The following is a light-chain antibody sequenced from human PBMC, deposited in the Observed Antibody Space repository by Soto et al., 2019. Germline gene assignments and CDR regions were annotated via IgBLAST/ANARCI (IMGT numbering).Light chain of an antibody. CDR2: GNK. J-gene: IGLJ3*02. V-gene: IGLV1-40*01. CDR3: QSYDSSLNAVV. CDR1: SSNIGAGYD. Sequence: QLVLTQPPSVSGAPGQRVTISCTGLSSNIGAGYDVNWYQQVPGTAPKLLIYGNKNRPSGVPDRFSGSRSGTSGSLAITGLQTEDEADYFCQSYDSSLNAVVFGGGTKLTVL.